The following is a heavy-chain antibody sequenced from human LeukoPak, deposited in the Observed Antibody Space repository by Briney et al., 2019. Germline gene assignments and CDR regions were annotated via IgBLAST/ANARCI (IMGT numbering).Heavy chain of an antibody. D-gene: IGHD3-3*01. CDR3: ARGGRLARITIFGVVTHRSALVDY. V-gene: IGHV4-34*01. J-gene: IGHJ4*02. Sequence: SVTLSLTCAVYGGSFSGYYWSWIRQPPGKGLEWIGEINHSGSTNYNPSLKSRVTISVDTSKNQFSLKLSSVTAADTAVYYCARGGRLARITIFGVVTHRSALVDYWGQGTLVTVSS. CDR2: INHSGST. CDR1: GGSFSGYY.